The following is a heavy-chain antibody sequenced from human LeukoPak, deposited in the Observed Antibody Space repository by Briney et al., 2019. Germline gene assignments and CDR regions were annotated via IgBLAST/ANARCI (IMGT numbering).Heavy chain of an antibody. CDR3: ARDSSYYYDSSGYLDY. D-gene: IGHD3-22*01. J-gene: IGHJ4*02. CDR1: GYTFTSYG. V-gene: IGHV1-18*01. Sequence: ASVKVSCKASGYTFTSYGISWVRQAPGQGLEWMGWISAYNGNTNYAQKLQGRVTITADKSTSTAYMELSSLRSEDTAVYYCARDSSYYYDSSGYLDYWGQGTLVTVSS. CDR2: ISAYNGNT.